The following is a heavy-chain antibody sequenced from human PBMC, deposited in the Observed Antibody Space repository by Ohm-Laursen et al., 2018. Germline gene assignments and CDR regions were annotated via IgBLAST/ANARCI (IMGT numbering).Heavy chain of an antibody. CDR2: ISGSGSST. CDR1: GFTFSSYV. D-gene: IGHD1-1*01. V-gene: IGHV3-23*01. J-gene: IGHJ6*02. Sequence: SLRLSCAASGFTFSSYVMSWVRQAPGKGLEWVSGISGSGSSTYYADSVKGRFTISRDNSKSTLYLQMSSLRAEDTAVYYCAKGRTTMDVWGQGTTVTVSS. CDR3: AKGRTTMDV.